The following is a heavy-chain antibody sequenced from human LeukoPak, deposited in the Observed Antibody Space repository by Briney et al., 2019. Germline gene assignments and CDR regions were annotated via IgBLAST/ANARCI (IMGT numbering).Heavy chain of an antibody. CDR1: GGSFSYYY. CDR3: ANPARDFADSGAITW. J-gene: IGHJ4*02. CDR2: INHSGIT. V-gene: IGHV4-34*01. Sequence: PSETLSLTCAVYGGSFSYYYWSWTRQPPGKGLEWIGEINHSGITNYNPSPKSRVTISADTSKNQFSLKLTSVTAADTAVYYCANPARDFADSGAITWWGQGTLDTVSS. D-gene: IGHD4-17*01.